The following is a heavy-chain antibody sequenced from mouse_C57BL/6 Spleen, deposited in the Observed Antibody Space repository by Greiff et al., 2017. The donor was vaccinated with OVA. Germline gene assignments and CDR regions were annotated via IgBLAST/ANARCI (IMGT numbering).Heavy chain of an antibody. CDR3: ASSSGYEAMDY. D-gene: IGHD3-2*02. CDR2: INPYNGGT. V-gene: IGHV1-19*01. J-gene: IGHJ4*01. Sequence: VQLQQSGPVLVKPGASVKMSCKASGYTFTDYYMNWVKQSHGKSLEWIGVINPYNGGTSYNQKFKGKATLTVDKSSSTAYMELNSMTSEDSAVYYCASSSGYEAMDYWGQGTSVTVSS. CDR1: GYTFTDYY.